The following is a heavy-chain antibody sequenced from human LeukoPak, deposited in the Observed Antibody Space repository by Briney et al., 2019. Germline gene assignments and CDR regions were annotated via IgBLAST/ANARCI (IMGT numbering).Heavy chain of an antibody. CDR3: ARDGTMRSGPAFDI. CDR1: GDSVSSNRAA. V-gene: IGHV6-1*01. J-gene: IGHJ3*02. D-gene: IGHD3-3*01. CDR2: TYYRSKWYN. Sequence: SQTLSLTCAISGDSVSSNRAAWNWIRQSPSRGLEWLGGTYYRSKWYNDYAVSVKSRITINPDTSKNQFSLQLNSVTPEDTAVYYCARDGTMRSGPAFDIWGQGTMVTVSS.